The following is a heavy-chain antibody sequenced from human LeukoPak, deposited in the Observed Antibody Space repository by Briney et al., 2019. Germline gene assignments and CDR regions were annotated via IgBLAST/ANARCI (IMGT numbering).Heavy chain of an antibody. CDR2: IGPHSSAT. CDR1: GFTFTDYY. CDR3: AREGNGLLSKNFDY. J-gene: IGHJ4*02. D-gene: IGHD2/OR15-2a*01. V-gene: IGHV1-2*02. Sequence: ASMKVSCKSSGFTFTDYYIHWVRQAPGQGLEWMGYIGPHSSATSSPQEFQGRVTMTRDTSMSTAYMELTRLTSDDTAVYYCAREGNGLLSKNFDYWGQGTLVTVSS.